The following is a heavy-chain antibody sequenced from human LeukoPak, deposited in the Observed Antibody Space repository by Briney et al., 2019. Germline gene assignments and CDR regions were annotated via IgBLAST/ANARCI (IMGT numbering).Heavy chain of an antibody. CDR1: GGSISSYY. V-gene: IGHV4-59*08. Sequence: SETLSLTCTVSGGSISSYYWSWIRQPPGKGLEWIGYIYYSGSTNYNPSLKSRVTISVDTSKNQFSLKLSSVTAADTAVYYCASHYHDIGYFDYWGQGTLVTVSS. CDR3: ASHYHDIGYFDY. J-gene: IGHJ4*02. D-gene: IGHD3-22*01. CDR2: IYYSGST.